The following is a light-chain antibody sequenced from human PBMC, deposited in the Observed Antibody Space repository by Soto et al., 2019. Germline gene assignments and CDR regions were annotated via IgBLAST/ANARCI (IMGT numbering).Light chain of an antibody. CDR1: SSDVGSDNL. Sequence: QYVLTQPASVSGSPGQSITISCTGTSSDVGSDNLVSWYQQHPGKAKKFIIYEDSQRPAGVSYRFSGSKSGNTAYQTISGLQSEDEADYYCCSYAGSITYVFGTGTKVTVL. CDR2: EDS. J-gene: IGLJ1*01. V-gene: IGLV2-23*01. CDR3: CSYAGSITYV.